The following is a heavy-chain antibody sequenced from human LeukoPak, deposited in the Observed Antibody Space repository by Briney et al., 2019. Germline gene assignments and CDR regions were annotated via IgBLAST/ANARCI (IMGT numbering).Heavy chain of an antibody. V-gene: IGHV3-21*01. D-gene: IGHD3-10*01. J-gene: IGHJ4*02. CDR2: ISSSSSHI. Sequence: GGSLRLSCAASGFTFSSYSMNWVRQAPGKGLEWVSSISSSSSHIYYADSVKGRFTISRDNAKNSLYLQMSSLRAEDTAVYYCARGRGLPGPLDYWGQGTLVTVSS. CDR1: GFTFSSYS. CDR3: ARGRGLPGPLDY.